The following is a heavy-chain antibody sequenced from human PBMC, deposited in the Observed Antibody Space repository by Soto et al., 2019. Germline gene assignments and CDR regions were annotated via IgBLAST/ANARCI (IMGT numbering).Heavy chain of an antibody. Sequence: SETLSLTCTVSGGSISSNYWTWIRQPPGKGLEWIGYVYNSGSTNYNPSLKSRVTISGDTSKSQFSLKVNSMTAADTAVYYCARYRREAVAGYTLDNWGQGILVTVSS. CDR1: GGSISSNY. CDR2: VYNSGST. D-gene: IGHD6-13*01. CDR3: ARYRREAVAGYTLDN. V-gene: IGHV4-59*01. J-gene: IGHJ4*02.